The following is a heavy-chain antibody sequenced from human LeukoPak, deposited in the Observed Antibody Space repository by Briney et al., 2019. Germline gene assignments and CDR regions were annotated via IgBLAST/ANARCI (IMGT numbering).Heavy chain of an antibody. CDR1: GSTFGTYA. Sequence: GGSLRLSCAASGSTFGTYAMSWVRQAPGKGLEWVSYISSGSSTIYYADSVKGRFTISRDSAKNSLYLQMNSLRDEDTAVYYCARDWYFDYWGQGTLVTVSS. CDR3: ARDWYFDY. CDR2: ISSGSSTI. J-gene: IGHJ4*02. V-gene: IGHV3-48*02.